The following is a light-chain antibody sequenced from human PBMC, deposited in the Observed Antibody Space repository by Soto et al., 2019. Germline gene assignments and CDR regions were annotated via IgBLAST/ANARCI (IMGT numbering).Light chain of an antibody. Sequence: EIVLTQSPATLSLSPGERATLSCRASQNISVYLAWYRQKPGQAPRLLIYAASSRATGIPARFSGSGSGTDFTLTITSLEPEDFAFYYCHQRQRWPRTFGQGTKVDIK. CDR3: HQRQRWPRT. V-gene: IGKV3-11*01. CDR1: QNISVY. J-gene: IGKJ1*01. CDR2: AAS.